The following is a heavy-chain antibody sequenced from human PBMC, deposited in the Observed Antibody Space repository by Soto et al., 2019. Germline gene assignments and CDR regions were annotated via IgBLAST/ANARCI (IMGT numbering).Heavy chain of an antibody. CDR1: GYTFINYE. V-gene: IGHV1-18*01. D-gene: IGHD2-2*01. J-gene: IGHJ4*02. CDR2: ISPYNGNT. CDR3: ARGGYCTTTSCTQFDY. Sequence: QIQLVQSGAEVKKPGASVKVSCRASGYTFINYETTWVRQAPGQGLEWMGWISPYNGNTNYAQNLQGRVIMTTDTSTSTAYMELRSLRSDDTAVYYCARGGYCTTTSCTQFDYWGQGTLVTVAS.